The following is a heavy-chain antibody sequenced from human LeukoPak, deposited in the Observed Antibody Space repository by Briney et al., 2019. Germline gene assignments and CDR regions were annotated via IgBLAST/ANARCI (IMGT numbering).Heavy chain of an antibody. V-gene: IGHV3-30*02. D-gene: IGHD3-10*01. CDR2: IRYDGSNK. J-gene: IGHJ6*02. CDR1: GFTFSSYG. CDR3: ANNHYGSGSYYTRAYYYYYGMDV. Sequence: PGGSLRLSCAASGFTFSSYGMHWVRQAPGKGLEWVAFIRYDGSNKYYADSVKGRFTISRDNSKNTLYLQMNSLRAEDTAVYYCANNHYGSGSYYTRAYYYYYGMDVWGQRTTVTVSS.